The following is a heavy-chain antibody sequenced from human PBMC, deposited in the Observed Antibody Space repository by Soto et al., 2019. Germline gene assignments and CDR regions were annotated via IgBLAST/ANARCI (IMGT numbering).Heavy chain of an antibody. V-gene: IGHV1-8*01. CDR3: ARTLYGDNVDY. Sequence: QVQLVQSGAEVKKPGASVKVSCKASGYTFTSYDINWVRQATGQGLEWMGRINPNSGNTGYAQKSNGRETMTRNTSISTVYMELSSLRSEDTAVYYCARTLYGDNVDYWGQGTLVTVSS. CDR2: INPNSGNT. D-gene: IGHD4-17*01. CDR1: GYTFTSYD. J-gene: IGHJ4*02.